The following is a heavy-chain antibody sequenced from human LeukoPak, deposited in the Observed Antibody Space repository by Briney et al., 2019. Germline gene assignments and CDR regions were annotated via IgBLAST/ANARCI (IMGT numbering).Heavy chain of an antibody. V-gene: IGHV4-4*02. CDR1: GGSISSSNW. D-gene: IGHD6-6*01. CDR2: IYHSGST. J-gene: IGHJ6*03. Sequence: SGTLSLTCAVSGGSISSSNWWSWVRQPPGKGLEWIGEIYHSGSTNYNPSLKSRVTISVDKSKNQFSLKLSSVTAADTAVYYCARELGIAARPDYYYYMDVWGKGTTVTVSS. CDR3: ARELGIAARPDYYYYMDV.